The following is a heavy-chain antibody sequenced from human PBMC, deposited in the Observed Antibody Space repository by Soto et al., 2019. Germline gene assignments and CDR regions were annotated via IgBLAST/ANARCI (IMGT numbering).Heavy chain of an antibody. CDR3: ARDLSPIVVVPAAMSY. CDR1: GFTFSSYG. J-gene: IGHJ4*02. D-gene: IGHD2-2*01. Sequence: QVQLVESGGGVVQPGRSLRLSCAASGFTFSSYGMHWVRQAPGKGLEWVAVIWYDGSNKYYADSVKGRFTISRDNSKNTLYLQMNSLRAEDTAVYYCARDLSPIVVVPAAMSYWGQGTLVTVSS. CDR2: IWYDGSNK. V-gene: IGHV3-33*01.